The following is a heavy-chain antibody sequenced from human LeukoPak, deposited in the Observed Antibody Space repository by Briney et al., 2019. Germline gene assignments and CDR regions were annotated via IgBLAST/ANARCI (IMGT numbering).Heavy chain of an antibody. J-gene: IGHJ4*02. V-gene: IGHV6-1*01. D-gene: IGHD5-18*01. CDR2: TYYRSKWYN. CDR3: ASAHGYIDY. CDR1: GDSVSSNSAA. Sequence: SQTLSLTCAISGDSVSSNSAAWNWIRQSASSGLEWLGRTYYRSKWYNDYAVSVKSRITIKPDTSKNQFSLQLNSVTPEDTALYYCASAHGYIDYWGRGTLVTVSS.